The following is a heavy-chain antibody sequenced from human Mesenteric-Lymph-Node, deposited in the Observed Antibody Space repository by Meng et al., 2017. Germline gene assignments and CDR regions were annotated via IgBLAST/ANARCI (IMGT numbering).Heavy chain of an antibody. J-gene: IGHJ5*02. CDR1: GGSISSGDNY. Sequence: QVQLQESGPGLVKPSQNLSLTCTVSGGSISSGDNYWSWIRQPPGKGLEWIGYISYSGKTYYSPSLRSRVTISVDTSKNQFSLKLSSVTAADAAVYYCARGYGDPNWLDPWGQGTLVTVSS. CDR3: ARGYGDPNWLDP. CDR2: ISYSGKT. V-gene: IGHV4-30-4*01. D-gene: IGHD2-21*02.